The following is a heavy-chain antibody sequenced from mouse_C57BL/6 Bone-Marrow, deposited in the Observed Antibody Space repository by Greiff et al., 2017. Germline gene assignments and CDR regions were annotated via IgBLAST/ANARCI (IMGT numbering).Heavy chain of an antibody. D-gene: IGHD2-4*01. Sequence: QVQLQQPGAELVKPGASVKLSCKASGYTFTNYWMHWVKQRPGQGLEWIGMMHPNGGSPDYNEKFKSEATLSVDKSSRTAYMVLSSLTSEDSAVYYCAISDDYDDYTMDYWGQGTSVTVSS. CDR2: MHPNGGSP. CDR3: AISDDYDDYTMDY. CDR1: GYTFTNYW. V-gene: IGHV1-64*01. J-gene: IGHJ4*01.